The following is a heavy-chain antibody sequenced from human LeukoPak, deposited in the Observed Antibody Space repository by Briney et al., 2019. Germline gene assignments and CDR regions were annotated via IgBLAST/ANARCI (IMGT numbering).Heavy chain of an antibody. CDR2: LLYDGSNK. CDR3: ARDFRNYYYYGMDV. V-gene: IGHV3-33*01. CDR1: GFPFSTYG. J-gene: IGHJ6*04. Sequence: PGRSLGLSCAASGFPFSTYGMHWVRQAPGKGLEWVAVLLYDGSNKYYADSVKGRFTISRDNSKNTLYLQMNSLRAEDTAVYYCARDFRNYYYYGMDVWGKGTTVTVSS.